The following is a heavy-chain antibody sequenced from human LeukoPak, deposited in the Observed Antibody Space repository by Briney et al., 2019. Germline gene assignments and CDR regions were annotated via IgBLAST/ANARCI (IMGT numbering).Heavy chain of an antibody. J-gene: IGHJ6*03. CDR3: ARGLYYYYMDV. CDR1: GGSFSGYY. V-gene: IGHV4-34*01. Sequence: SETLSLTCAVYGGSFSGYYWAWIRQPPGKGLEWIGTIYHSGNTYYTPSLKSRVTISVDTSKNQFSLNLSSVAAADTAVYYCARGLYYYYMDVWGKGTTVTVSS. CDR2: IYHSGNT.